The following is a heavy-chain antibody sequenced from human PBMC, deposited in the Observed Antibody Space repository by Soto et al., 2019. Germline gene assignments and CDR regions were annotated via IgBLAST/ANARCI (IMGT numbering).Heavy chain of an antibody. V-gene: IGHV1-8*01. Sequence: QVQLVQSGAEVKKPGASVKVSCKASGYTFTSYDINWVRQATGQGLEWMGWMNPNSGNTGYAQKFQGRVTMTRNTSISTAYMEMSSLRSEDTAVYYCARGYLPGIAAADNWFDPWGQGTLVTVSS. D-gene: IGHD6-13*01. CDR3: ARGYLPGIAAADNWFDP. CDR2: MNPNSGNT. J-gene: IGHJ5*02. CDR1: GYTFTSYD.